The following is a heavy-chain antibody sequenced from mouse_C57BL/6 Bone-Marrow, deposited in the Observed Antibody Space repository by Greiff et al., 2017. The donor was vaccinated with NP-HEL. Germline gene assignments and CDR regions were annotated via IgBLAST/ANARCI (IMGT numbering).Heavy chain of an antibody. Sequence: VQLQESGPELVKPGASVKISCKASGYAFSSSWMNWVKQRPGKGLEWTGRIYPGDGDTNYNGKFKGKATLTADKSSSTAYMQLSSLTSEDSAVYFCARALGNYFDYWGQGTTLTVSS. CDR3: ARALGNYFDY. D-gene: IGHD4-1*01. CDR2: IYPGDGDT. V-gene: IGHV1-82*01. CDR1: GYAFSSSW. J-gene: IGHJ2*01.